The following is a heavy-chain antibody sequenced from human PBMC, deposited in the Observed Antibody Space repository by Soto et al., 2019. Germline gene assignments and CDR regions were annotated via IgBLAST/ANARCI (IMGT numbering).Heavy chain of an antibody. CDR1: GFTFSSYA. CDR3: AKDLYYYDFALDDS. CDR2: VSYDGSIE. Sequence: EHLVESGGGVVQPGRSLRLSCTGSGFTFSSYAMHWVRLAPGKGLEWVAVVSYDGSIENYADSVRGRFTISRDNSKNTVFLKMNSLRVEDTAVYYCAKDLYYYDFALDDSWGQGTLVTVSS. D-gene: IGHD3-16*01. J-gene: IGHJ5*02. V-gene: IGHV3-30*04.